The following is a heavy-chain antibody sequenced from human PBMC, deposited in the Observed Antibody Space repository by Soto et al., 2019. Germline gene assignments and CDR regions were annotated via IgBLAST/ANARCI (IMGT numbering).Heavy chain of an antibody. CDR3: ARDGSRRNSGWYYFDY. CDR1: GFTFSSYA. Sequence: GGSLRLSCAASGFTFSSYAMHWVRQAPGKGLEWVAVISYDGSNKYYADSVKGRFTISRDNSKNTLYLQMNSLRAEDTAVYYCARDGSRRNSGWYYFDYWGQGTLVTVSS. J-gene: IGHJ4*02. V-gene: IGHV3-30-3*01. D-gene: IGHD6-19*01. CDR2: ISYDGSNK.